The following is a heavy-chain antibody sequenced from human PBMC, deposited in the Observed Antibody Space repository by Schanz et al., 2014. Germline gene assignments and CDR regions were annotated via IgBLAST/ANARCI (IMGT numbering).Heavy chain of an antibody. D-gene: IGHD1-1*01. CDR2: IYIGGNT. V-gene: IGHV3-66*01. CDR3: ARDRRNADLDY. J-gene: IGHJ4*02. Sequence: EVQLVASGGGLVQPGGSLRLSCSASGFTFSIYAMHWVRQAPGKGLEWVSFIYIGGNTYYADSVKGRFTVSRDNSKNTLYLQMNSLRAEDTALYYCARDRRNADLDYWGQGTLVTVSS. CDR1: GFTFSIYA.